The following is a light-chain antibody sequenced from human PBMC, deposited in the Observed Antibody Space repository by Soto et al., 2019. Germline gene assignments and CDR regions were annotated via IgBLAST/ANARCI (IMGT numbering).Light chain of an antibody. CDR3: QSYDSSLSGYV. J-gene: IGLJ1*01. V-gene: IGLV2-8*01. CDR2: EVS. CDR1: SSDVGDYNY. Sequence: QSVLTQPPSASGSPGQSVTISCTGTSSDVGDYNYVSWYQHHPGKAPKLMIYEVSKRPSGVPDRFSGSKSGNTASLTVSGLQAEDEADYYCQSYDSSLSGYVFRTGTKVPVL.